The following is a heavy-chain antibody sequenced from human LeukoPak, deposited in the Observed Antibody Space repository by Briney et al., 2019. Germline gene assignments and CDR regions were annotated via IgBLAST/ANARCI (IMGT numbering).Heavy chain of an antibody. CDR1: GYTFTGYY. CDR2: INPNSGGT. V-gene: IGHV1-2*02. J-gene: IGHJ4*02. Sequence: ASVTVSCKASGYTFTGYYMHWVRQAPGQGLEWMGWINPNSGGTNYAQTFQGRVTITRDTSISTAYMELSRLRSDDTAVYYCARDRVSSSWYNYWGQGTLVTVSS. CDR3: ARDRVSSSWYNY. D-gene: IGHD6-13*01.